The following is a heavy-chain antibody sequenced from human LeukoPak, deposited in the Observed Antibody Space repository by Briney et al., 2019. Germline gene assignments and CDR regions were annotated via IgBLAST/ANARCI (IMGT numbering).Heavy chain of an antibody. CDR3: ARVRRNWHDRSPYYMDV. CDR1: GFTFSSYE. V-gene: IGHV3-48*03. Sequence: GGSLRLSCAASGFTFSSYEMNWVRQAPGKGLEWVSYISSSDSTIYYADSVKGRFTISRDNAKNSLYLQMNSLRAEDTAVYYCARVRRNWHDRSPYYMDVWGKGTTVTVSS. CDR2: ISSSDSTI. J-gene: IGHJ6*03. D-gene: IGHD1-20*01.